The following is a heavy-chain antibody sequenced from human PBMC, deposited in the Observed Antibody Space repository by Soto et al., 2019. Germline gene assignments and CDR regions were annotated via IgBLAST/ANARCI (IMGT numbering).Heavy chain of an antibody. Sequence: PGGSLRLSCAASGFTFSSYEMNWVRQAPGKGLEWVSYISSGGSTIYYADSVKGRFTISRDNAKNSLYLQMNSLRAEDTAVYYCARERRTRNYYYGMDVWGQGTTVTVSS. V-gene: IGHV3-48*03. CDR3: ARERRTRNYYYGMDV. CDR2: ISSGGSTI. D-gene: IGHD2-2*01. J-gene: IGHJ6*02. CDR1: GFTFSSYE.